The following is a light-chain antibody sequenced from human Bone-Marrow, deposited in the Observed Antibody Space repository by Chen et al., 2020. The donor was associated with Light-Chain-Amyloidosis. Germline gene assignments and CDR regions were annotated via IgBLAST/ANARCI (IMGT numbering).Light chain of an antibody. CDR3: HQYGTSPLT. V-gene: IGKV3-20*01. Sequence: EIVLTQSPGTLSLSPGEGANLSCRASQTISSNYLTWYQHKVGQAPRLLIYGSSSRATGIPDRFTGSRSGTDFSLTLIRLEPEDFAMYYCHQYGTSPLTFGGGTKVEIK. CDR2: GSS. J-gene: IGKJ4*01. CDR1: QTISSNY.